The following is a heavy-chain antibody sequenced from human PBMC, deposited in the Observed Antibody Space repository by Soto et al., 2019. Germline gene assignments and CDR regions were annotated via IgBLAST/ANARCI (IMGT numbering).Heavy chain of an antibody. J-gene: IGHJ6*02. D-gene: IGHD2-15*01. CDR1: GFTFDDYA. CDR3: AKLGYCSGGSCYEDYYYGMDV. CDR2: ISWNSGSI. Sequence: EVQLVESGGGLVQPGRSLRLSCAASGFTFDDYAMHWVRQAPGKGLEWVSGISWNSGSIGYADSVKGRFTISRDNAKNSLYLQMNSLRAEDTALYYCAKLGYCSGGSCYEDYYYGMDVWGQGTTVTVSS. V-gene: IGHV3-9*01.